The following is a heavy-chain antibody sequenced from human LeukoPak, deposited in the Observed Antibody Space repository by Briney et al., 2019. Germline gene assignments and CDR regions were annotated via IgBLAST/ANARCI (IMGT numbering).Heavy chain of an antibody. V-gene: IGHV3-7*01. J-gene: IGHJ6*04. CDR2: IKQDGSEK. CDR1: GFTFSSYW. Sequence: GGSLRLSCAASGFTFSSYWVSWVRQAPGKGLEWVANIKQDGSEKYYVDSVKGRFTISRDNAKNSLYLQMNSLRAEDTAVYYCARASRGFDVWGKGTTVTVSS. CDR3: ARASRGFDV. D-gene: IGHD3-10*01.